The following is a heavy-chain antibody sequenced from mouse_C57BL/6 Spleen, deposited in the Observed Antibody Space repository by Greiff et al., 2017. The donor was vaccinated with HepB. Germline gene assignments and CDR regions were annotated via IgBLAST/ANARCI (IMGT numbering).Heavy chain of an antibody. CDR1: GFSLTSYA. J-gene: IGHJ4*01. Sequence: QVQLKESGPELVAPSQSLSITCTVSGFSLTSYAISWVRQPPGKGLEWLGVIWTGGGTNYNSALKSRLSISTDNSKSQVFLKMNRLQTDDTARYDCDRKGYGNYGAMDYWGQGTSVTVYS. D-gene: IGHD2-10*02. CDR2: IWTGGGT. V-gene: IGHV2-9-1*01. CDR3: DRKGYGNYGAMDY.